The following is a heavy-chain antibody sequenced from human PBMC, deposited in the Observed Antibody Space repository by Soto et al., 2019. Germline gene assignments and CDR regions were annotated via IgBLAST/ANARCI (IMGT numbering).Heavy chain of an antibody. CDR2: IIPIFGTA. CDR1: GWTFSSYA. V-gene: IGHV1-69*13. Sequence: ASVKVSCKACGWTFSSYAISWVGQAPGQGLEWMGGIIPIFGTANYAQKFQGRVTITADESTSTAYMELSSLRSEDTAVYYCASQYGSGSHYYYYGMDVWGQGTTVTVSS. D-gene: IGHD3-10*01. J-gene: IGHJ6*02. CDR3: ASQYGSGSHYYYYGMDV.